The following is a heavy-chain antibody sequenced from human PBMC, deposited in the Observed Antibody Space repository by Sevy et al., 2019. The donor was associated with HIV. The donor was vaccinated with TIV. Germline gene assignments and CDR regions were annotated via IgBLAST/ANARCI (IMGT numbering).Heavy chain of an antibody. J-gene: IGHJ4*02. Sequence: SETLSLTCTVSGGSISSYYWSWIRQPPGKGLEWIGYIYYSGNTNYNPSLKSRVTISVDTSKNQFSLKLSSVTAADTAVYYCARSVGSSWYNYFDYWGQGTLVTVSS. CDR2: IYYSGNT. D-gene: IGHD6-13*01. CDR1: GGSISSYY. V-gene: IGHV4-59*01. CDR3: ARSVGSSWYNYFDY.